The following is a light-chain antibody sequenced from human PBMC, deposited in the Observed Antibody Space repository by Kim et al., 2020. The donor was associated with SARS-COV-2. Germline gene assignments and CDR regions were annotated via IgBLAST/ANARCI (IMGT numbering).Light chain of an antibody. J-gene: IGLJ3*02. V-gene: IGLV2-11*01. Sequence: SALTQPRSVSGSPGQSVTISCTGTSSDVGGYNYVCWHQQHPGKAPKVMIYGVSQRPSGVPDRFSASKSGNTASLTISGLQAEDEADYYCSSYTSSYTGVFGGGTQLTVL. CDR2: GVS. CDR3: SSYTSSYTGV. CDR1: SSDVGGYNY.